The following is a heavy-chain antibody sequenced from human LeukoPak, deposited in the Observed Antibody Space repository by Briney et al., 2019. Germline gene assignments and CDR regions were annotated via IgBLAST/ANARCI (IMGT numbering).Heavy chain of an antibody. J-gene: IGHJ4*02. CDR1: GGSISSGGYY. CDR2: IYYSGST. V-gene: IGHV4-31*03. CDR3: ARQRGYCSGGSCYRTPHFDY. D-gene: IGHD2-15*01. Sequence: SETLSLTCTVSGGSISSGGYYWSWIRQHPGKGLEWIGYIYYSGSTYYNPSLKSRVTISVDTSKDQFSLKLSSVTAADTAVYYCARQRGYCSGGSCYRTPHFDYWGQGTLVTVSS.